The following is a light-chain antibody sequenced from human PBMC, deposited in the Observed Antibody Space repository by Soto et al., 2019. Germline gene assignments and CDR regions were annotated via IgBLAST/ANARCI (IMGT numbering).Light chain of an antibody. CDR1: QNINSRY. Sequence: EIVLTQSPGTLSFSPGERATLSCRASQNINSRYLAWYQQKPGQAPRLLIYGASSRATGIPDRFSGSGSGIDFTLTISRLEPEDFAVYYCQQFGSSHGFTFGPGNKVDIK. J-gene: IGKJ3*01. CDR3: QQFGSSHGFT. V-gene: IGKV3-20*01. CDR2: GAS.